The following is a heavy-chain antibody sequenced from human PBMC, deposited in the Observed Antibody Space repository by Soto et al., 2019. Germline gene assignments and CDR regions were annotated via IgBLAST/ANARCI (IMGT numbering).Heavy chain of an antibody. CDR3: AKYLIAAADLPAFDI. D-gene: IGHD6-13*01. Sequence: GSLRLSCAASGFTFSSYGMHWVRQAPGKGLEWVSVISYSGSSTYYADSVKGRFTISRDNSKNTLYLQMNSLRAEDTAVYYCAKYLIAAADLPAFDIWGQGTMVTVSS. J-gene: IGHJ3*02. CDR1: GFTFSSYG. CDR2: ISYSGSST. V-gene: IGHV3-NL1*01.